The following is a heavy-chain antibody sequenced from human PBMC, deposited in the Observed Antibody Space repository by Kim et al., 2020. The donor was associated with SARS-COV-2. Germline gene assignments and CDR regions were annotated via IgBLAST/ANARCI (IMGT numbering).Heavy chain of an antibody. D-gene: IGHD3-3*01. CDR3: ARHLSYDFWSGKYNWFDP. CDR1: GGSISSSSYY. CDR2: IYYSGST. Sequence: SETLSLTCTVSGGSISSSSYYWGWIRQPPGKGLEWIGSIYYSGSTYYNPSLKSRVTISVDTSKNQFSLKLSSVTAADTAVYYCARHLSYDFWSGKYNWFDPWGQGTLVTVSS. V-gene: IGHV4-39*01. J-gene: IGHJ5*02.